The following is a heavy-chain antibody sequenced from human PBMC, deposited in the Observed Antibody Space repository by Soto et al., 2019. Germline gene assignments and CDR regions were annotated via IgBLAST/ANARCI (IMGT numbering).Heavy chain of an antibody. CDR1: GFTFSSYG. CDR2: ISHSGGNT. V-gene: IGHV3-23*01. J-gene: IGHJ4*02. CDR3: ATFIFCSSTSCYGREGGY. D-gene: IGHD2-2*01. Sequence: EVQLLESGGGLVQPGGSLRLSCAASGFTFSSYGMSWVRQAAGKGLEWVSAISHSGGNTYYADSVKGRFAISRDNSKNPLYLQMNSLRAEDTAVYYCATFIFCSSTSCYGREGGYWGQGTLVTVSS.